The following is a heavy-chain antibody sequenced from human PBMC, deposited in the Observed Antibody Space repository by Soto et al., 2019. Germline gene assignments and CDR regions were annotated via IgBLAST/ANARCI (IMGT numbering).Heavy chain of an antibody. V-gene: IGHV5-51*01. D-gene: IGHD6-13*01. CDR3: ARSPRSSPYFDY. Sequence: GESLKISCQCSGYTFSDFWIAWVRQLPGKGLEWMGIIYPGDYETRYSPSFHGKVTISADRSIGTAYLQWSSLEASDSAFYFCARSPRSSPYFDYWGQGALVTVSS. CDR1: GYTFSDFW. J-gene: IGHJ4*02. CDR2: IYPGDYET.